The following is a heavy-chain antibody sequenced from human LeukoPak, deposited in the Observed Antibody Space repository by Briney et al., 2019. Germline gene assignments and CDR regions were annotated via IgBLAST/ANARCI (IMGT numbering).Heavy chain of an antibody. CDR2: ISGSGGST. J-gene: IGHJ4*02. D-gene: IGHD2-2*01. Sequence: GGSLRLSCAASGFTFSSYAMSWVRQAPGKGLEWVSAISGSGGSTYYADSVKGRFTISRDNSKNTLYLQMNSLRAEDTAVYYCGKVGIVVVPAAPLDFDYWRQGTLVTVSS. V-gene: IGHV3-23*01. CDR3: GKVGIVVVPAAPLDFDY. CDR1: GFTFSSYA.